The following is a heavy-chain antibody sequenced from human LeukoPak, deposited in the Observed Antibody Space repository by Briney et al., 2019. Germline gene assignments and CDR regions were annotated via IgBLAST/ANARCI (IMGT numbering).Heavy chain of an antibody. CDR3: ARGRFVYGSYRSRDAFDI. CDR2: ISTSSSDT. Sequence: PGGSLRLSCAASGFSFSDYYMTWIRQAPGRGLECVSYISTSSSDTNYADSVKGRFTIPRDNSKNSLYLKMNSLRAEDTAVYYCARGRFVYGSYRSRDAFDIWGQGTMVTVSS. CDR1: GFSFSDYY. D-gene: IGHD1-26*01. J-gene: IGHJ3*02. V-gene: IGHV3-11*06.